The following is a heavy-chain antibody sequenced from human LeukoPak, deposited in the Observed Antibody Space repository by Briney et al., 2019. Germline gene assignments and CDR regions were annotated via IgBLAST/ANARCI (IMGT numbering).Heavy chain of an antibody. CDR2: IIPALGTT. CDR3: ARVGTILTGFSFYNWLDP. CDR1: GYTFTGYY. D-gene: IGHD2-21*01. Sequence: ASVKVSCKASGYTFTGYYMHWVRQAPGQGLEWMGGIIPALGTTDYAQKFQGRLTITADESTSTAYMELIRLRSEDTAAYYCARVGTILTGFSFYNWLDPWGQGTLVTVSS. V-gene: IGHV1-69*13. J-gene: IGHJ5*02.